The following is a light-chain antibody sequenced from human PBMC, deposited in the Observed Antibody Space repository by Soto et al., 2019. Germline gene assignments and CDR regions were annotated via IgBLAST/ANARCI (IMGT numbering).Light chain of an antibody. Sequence: QSVLTQPPSVSGAPGQRVTISCTGSSANIGAGYDVHWYQQLPGTAPKLLIYGNSNRHSGVPDRFAGSKSGTSASLAITGLQAEYEADYYCQSYLSSRGLCVFGGGTQLTVL. J-gene: IGLJ3*02. CDR2: GNS. CDR3: QSYLSSRGLCV. CDR1: SANIGAGYD. V-gene: IGLV1-40*01.